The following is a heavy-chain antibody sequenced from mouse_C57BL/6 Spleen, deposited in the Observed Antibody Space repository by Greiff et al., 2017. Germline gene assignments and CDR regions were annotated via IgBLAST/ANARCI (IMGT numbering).Heavy chain of an antibody. Sequence: QVQLQQPGAELVRPGSSVKLSCKASGYTFTSYWMHWVKQRPIQGLEWIGNIDPSDSETHYNQKFKDKATLTVDKSSSTAYMQLSSLTSEDSAVYYCARSLYGDYYFDYWGQGTTLTVSS. J-gene: IGHJ2*01. CDR1: GYTFTSYW. CDR2: IDPSDSET. D-gene: IGHD2-13*01. V-gene: IGHV1-52*01. CDR3: ARSLYGDYYFDY.